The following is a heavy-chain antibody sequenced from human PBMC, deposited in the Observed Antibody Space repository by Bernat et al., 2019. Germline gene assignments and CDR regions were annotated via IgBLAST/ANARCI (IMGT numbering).Heavy chain of an antibody. D-gene: IGHD6-13*01. CDR2: INPSGGST. CDR3: ARVGIAAADNGDFDY. CDR1: GYTFTSYY. J-gene: IGHJ4*02. Sequence: QVQLVQSGAEVKKPGASVKVSCKASGYTFTSYYMHWVRQAPGQGLEWMGIINPSGGSTSYAQKFQGRVTMTRDTSTSTVYMELSSLRSEDTAVYYCARVGIAAADNGDFDYWGQGTLVTVSS. V-gene: IGHV1-46*03.